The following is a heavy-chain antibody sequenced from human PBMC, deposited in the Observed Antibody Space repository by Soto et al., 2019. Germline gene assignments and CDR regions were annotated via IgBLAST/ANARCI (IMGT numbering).Heavy chain of an antibody. V-gene: IGHV3-74*01. Sequence: GGSLRLSCAASGVTFSTHWMHWVRQAPGKGLVWVSRMNSGGSSTNYADSVKDRFTISRDNAKNTLWLQMNSLRAEDTAVYYCTRGTTMIRNAFDIWGQGTMVTVSS. CDR3: TRGTTMIRNAFDI. D-gene: IGHD4-17*01. J-gene: IGHJ3*02. CDR1: GVTFSTHW. CDR2: MNSGGSST.